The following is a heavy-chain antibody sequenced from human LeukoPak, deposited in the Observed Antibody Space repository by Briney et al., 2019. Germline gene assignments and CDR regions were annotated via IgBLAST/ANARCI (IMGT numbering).Heavy chain of an antibody. J-gene: IGHJ4*02. D-gene: IGHD5-18*01. V-gene: IGHV4-34*01. CDR2: INHSGST. CDR1: GGSFSGYY. Sequence: PSETLSLTCAVYGGSFSGYYWSWIRQPPGKGLEWIGEINHSGSTNYNPSLKSRVTISVDTSKNQFSLKLSSVTAADTAVYYCARAKIRGYSYGLAWGQGTLVTVSS. CDR3: ARAKIRGYSYGLA.